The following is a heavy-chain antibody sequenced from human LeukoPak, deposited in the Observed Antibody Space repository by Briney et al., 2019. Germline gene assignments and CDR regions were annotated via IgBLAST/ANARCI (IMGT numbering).Heavy chain of an antibody. CDR3: AKGGEATMRDGYNYYYYYMEV. V-gene: IGHV3-23*01. CDR2: ISGSGGHT. Sequence: PGGSLRLSCATSGITLSSHAMSWVRQAPGKGLVWVSLISGSGGHTYYGDSVKGRFTISRDNSKNTFYLQMNSLRADDTAVYYCAKGGEATMRDGYNYYYYYMEVWGKGTTVTVSS. J-gene: IGHJ6*03. CDR1: GITLSSHA. D-gene: IGHD5-24*01.